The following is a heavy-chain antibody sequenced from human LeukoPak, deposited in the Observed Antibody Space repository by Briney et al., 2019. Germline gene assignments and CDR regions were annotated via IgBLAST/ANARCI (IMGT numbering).Heavy chain of an antibody. D-gene: IGHD3-22*01. CDR3: TSNSDSSGYYSAY. V-gene: IGHV3-49*04. CDR1: GFTFGDYA. CDR2: IRSKAYGGTT. J-gene: IGHJ4*02. Sequence: GGSLRLSCTASGFTFGDYAMSWVRQAPGKGLEWVGFIRSKAYGGTTEYAASVKGRFTISRDDSKSIAYLQMNSLKTEGTAVYYCTSNSDSSGYYSAYWGQGTLVTVSS.